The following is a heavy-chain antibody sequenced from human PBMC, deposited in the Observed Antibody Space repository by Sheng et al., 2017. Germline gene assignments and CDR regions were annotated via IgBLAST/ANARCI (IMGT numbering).Heavy chain of an antibody. CDR2: IIPIFGTA. J-gene: IGHJ6*02. D-gene: IGHD4-17*01. CDR1: GGTFSSYA. Sequence: QVQLVQSGAEVKKPGSSVKVSCKASGGTFSSYAISWVRQAPGQGLEWMGGIIPIFGTANYAQKFQGRVTITADESTSTAYMELSSLRSEDTAVYYCARENLGPEYGDAKDYYYYGMDVWDQGP. V-gene: IGHV1-69*01. CDR3: ARENLGPEYGDAKDYYYYGMDV.